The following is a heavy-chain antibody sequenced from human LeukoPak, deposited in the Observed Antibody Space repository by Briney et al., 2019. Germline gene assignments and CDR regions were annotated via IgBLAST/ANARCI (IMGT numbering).Heavy chain of an antibody. D-gene: IGHD4-17*01. CDR3: ARDRNDYGDYYYGMDV. CDR1: GFTVSSNY. Sequence: GGSLRLSCAASGFTVSSNYMSWVRQAPGKGLEWVSVIYSGGSTYYADSVKGRFTISRHNSKNTLYLQMNSLRAEDTAVYYCARDRNDYGDYYYGMDVWGQGTTVTVSS. J-gene: IGHJ6*02. CDR2: IYSGGST. V-gene: IGHV3-53*04.